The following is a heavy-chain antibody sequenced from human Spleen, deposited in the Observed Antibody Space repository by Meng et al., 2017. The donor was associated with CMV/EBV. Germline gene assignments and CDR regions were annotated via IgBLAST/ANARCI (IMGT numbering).Heavy chain of an antibody. CDR2: INSDGSST. CDR3: AKAALYGSGSYYSAFDM. D-gene: IGHD3-10*01. J-gene: IGHJ3*02. Sequence: GESLKISCAASGFTFSSYWMYWVRQAPGKGLVWVSRINSDGSSTSYADSVKGRFTISRDNAKNTLYLQMNSLRADDTAVYYCAKAALYGSGSYYSAFDMWGQGTMVTVSS. CDR1: GFTFSSYW. V-gene: IGHV3-74*01.